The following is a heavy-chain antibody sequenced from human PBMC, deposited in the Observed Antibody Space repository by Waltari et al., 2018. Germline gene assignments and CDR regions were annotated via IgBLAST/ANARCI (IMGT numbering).Heavy chain of an antibody. CDR2: INQDGSEK. CDR1: GFTFNKYW. V-gene: IGHV3-7*03. Sequence: DVQLVESGGGLVQPGGSLRLSWVGSGFTFNKYWMSWVRQAPGKRLEWVATINQDGSEKYYVDSVKGRFTFSRDNAKNSLSLQMNSLRAEDTAMYYCARTGNLDYWGQGSLVTVSS. D-gene: IGHD1-1*01. J-gene: IGHJ4*02. CDR3: ARTGNLDY.